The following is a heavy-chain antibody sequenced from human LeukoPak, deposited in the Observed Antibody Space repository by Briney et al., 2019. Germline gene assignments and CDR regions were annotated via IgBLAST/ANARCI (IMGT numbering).Heavy chain of an antibody. CDR1: GYTFTGYY. D-gene: IGHD3-10*01. V-gene: IGHV1-2*02. CDR2: INPNSGGT. J-gene: IGHJ4*02. Sequence: ASVKVSCKASGYTFTGYYMHWVRQAPGQGLGWMGWINPNSGGTNYAQKFQGRVTMTRDTSISTAYMELSRLKSDDTAVYYCAREHPSGGYLRDPYPFDYWGQGILVTVSS. CDR3: AREHPSGGYLRDPYPFDY.